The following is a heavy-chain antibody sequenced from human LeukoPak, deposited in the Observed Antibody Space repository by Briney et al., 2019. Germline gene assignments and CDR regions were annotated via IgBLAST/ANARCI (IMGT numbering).Heavy chain of an antibody. D-gene: IGHD6-13*01. Sequence: SETLSLTCTVSGGSISSYHWSWIRQPPGKGLEWIGYIYYSGSTNYNPSLKSRVTISVDTSKNQFSLKLSSVTAADTAVYYCARSLSSSWYNWFDPWGQGTLVTVSS. CDR1: GGSISSYH. J-gene: IGHJ5*02. CDR3: ARSLSSSWYNWFDP. CDR2: IYYSGST. V-gene: IGHV4-59*01.